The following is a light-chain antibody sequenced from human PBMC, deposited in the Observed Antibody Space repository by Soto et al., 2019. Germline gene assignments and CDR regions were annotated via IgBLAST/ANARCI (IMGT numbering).Light chain of an antibody. CDR3: QPYDKLYT. CDR2: DAS. J-gene: IGKJ3*01. CDR1: QDISNY. V-gene: IGKV1-33*01. Sequence: DIQMTQSPSSLSASVGDRVTITCQASQDISNYLNWYQQKPGKAPKLLIYDASNLETGVPSRFSGRGSGTDFTFTISSLQPEDIATNYCQPYDKLYTFGPGTKVDIK.